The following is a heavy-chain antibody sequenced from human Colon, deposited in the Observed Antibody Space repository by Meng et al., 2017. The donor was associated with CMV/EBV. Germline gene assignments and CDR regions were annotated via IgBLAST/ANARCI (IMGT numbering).Heavy chain of an antibody. J-gene: IGHJ4*02. V-gene: IGHV3-74*01. CDR3: ARDFGGPSDS. CDR1: RFTVSDYW. D-gene: IGHD3-10*01. Sequence: LACGAARFTVSDYWTHWVSQAPGKGVVWVSRIDREGNSISYAGSVRGRFTISRDYAKNTVYLQMNSLRAEDTAVYYCARDFGGPSDSWGQGTLVTVSS. CDR2: IDREGNSI.